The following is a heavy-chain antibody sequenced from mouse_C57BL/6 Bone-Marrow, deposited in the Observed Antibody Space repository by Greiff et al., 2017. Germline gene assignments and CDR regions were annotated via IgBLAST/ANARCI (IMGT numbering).Heavy chain of an antibody. V-gene: IGHV3-1*01. J-gene: IGHJ1*03. CDR1: GYSITSGYD. CDR3: ARDGLRSWYFDV. CDR2: ISYSGST. Sequence: EVKLLESGPGMVKPSQSLSLTCTVTGYSITSGYDWHWIRHFPGNKLEWMGYISYSGSTNYNPSLKSRISITHDTSKNHFFLKLNSVTTEDTATYYCARDGLRSWYFDVWGTGTTVTVSS. D-gene: IGHD1-1*01.